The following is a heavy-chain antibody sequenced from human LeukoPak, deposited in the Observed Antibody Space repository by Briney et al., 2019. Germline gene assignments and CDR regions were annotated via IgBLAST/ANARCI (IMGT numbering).Heavy chain of an antibody. V-gene: IGHV3-23*01. J-gene: IGHJ4*02. CDR1: GFAFSSYG. Sequence: GGSPRLSCAASGFAFSSYGMHWVRQAPGEGLEWVSAISGSGGSTYYADSVKGRFTISRDNSKNTLYLQVDSLRVDDTAVYYCAKDSPPTSEWLPDYWGQGTLATISS. CDR3: AKDSPPTSEWLPDY. D-gene: IGHD5-12*01. CDR2: ISGSGGST.